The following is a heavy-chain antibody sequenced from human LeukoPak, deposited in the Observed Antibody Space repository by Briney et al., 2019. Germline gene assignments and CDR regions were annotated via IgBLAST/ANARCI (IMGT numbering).Heavy chain of an antibody. CDR3: ARGLYCSGGSCYRPFDY. CDR2: INHSGST. J-gene: IGHJ4*02. CDR1: GGSFSGYY. V-gene: IGHV4-34*01. D-gene: IGHD2-15*01. Sequence: SEALSLTCAVYGGSFSGYYWSWIRQPPGKGLEWIGEINHSGSTNYNPSLKSRVTISVDTSKNQFSLKLSSVTAADTAVYYCARGLYCSGGSCYRPFDYWGQGTLVTVSS.